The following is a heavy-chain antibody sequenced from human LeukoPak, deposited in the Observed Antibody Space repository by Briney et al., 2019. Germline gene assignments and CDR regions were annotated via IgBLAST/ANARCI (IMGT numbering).Heavy chain of an antibody. J-gene: IGHJ5*02. Sequence: SQTLSLTCAVSGGSISSGGYSWSWIRQPPGKGLEWIGYIYHSGSTYYNPSLKSRVTISVDRSKNQFPLKLSSVTAADTAVYYCARGIGYYYDSSGYPYNWFDPWGQGTLVTVSS. D-gene: IGHD3-22*01. CDR3: ARGIGYYYDSSGYPYNWFDP. CDR1: GGSISSGGYS. V-gene: IGHV4-30-2*01. CDR2: IYHSGST.